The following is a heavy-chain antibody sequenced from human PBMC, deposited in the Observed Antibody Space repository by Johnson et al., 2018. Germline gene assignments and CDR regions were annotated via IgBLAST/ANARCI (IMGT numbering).Heavy chain of an antibody. CDR1: GFTFSSYW. CDR3: ARPNTAMVYYYYGMDV. J-gene: IGHJ6*02. Sequence: VQLVESGGGLVQXGGSLRLSCAASGFTFSSYWMSWVRQAPGTGLEWVANIKQAGRETFYVASVKGRLTISRDNAKNSLYLQMNSLRAEDTAVYYCARPNTAMVYYYYGMDVWGQGTTVTVSS. D-gene: IGHD5-18*01. CDR2: IKQAGRET. V-gene: IGHV3-7*01.